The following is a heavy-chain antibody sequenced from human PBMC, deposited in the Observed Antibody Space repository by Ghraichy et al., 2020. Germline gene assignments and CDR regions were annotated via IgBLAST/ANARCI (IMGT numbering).Heavy chain of an antibody. D-gene: IGHD4-11*01. V-gene: IGHV3-7*01. J-gene: IGHJ3*01. CDR2: IEEDGSDK. Sequence: GGSLRLSCVASGFTFSSFWINWVRRAPGKGLEWVANIEEDGSDKYYVDSVKGRFTVSRENAKNSVYLQMNSLRAEDTAVYYCARGVYYSNYGVSAIDFWGQGTMVTVSS. CDR1: GFTFSSFW. CDR3: ARGVYYSNYGVSAIDF.